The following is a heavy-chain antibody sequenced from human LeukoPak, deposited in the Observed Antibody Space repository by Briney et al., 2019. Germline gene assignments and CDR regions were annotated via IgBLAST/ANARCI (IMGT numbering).Heavy chain of an antibody. CDR2: IHYSGST. CDR3: ARPLAAAGTTGAFDI. D-gene: IGHD6-13*01. CDR1: GGSISSGDYY. J-gene: IGHJ3*02. V-gene: IGHV4-30-4*01. Sequence: SETLSLTCTVSGGSISSGDYYWSWIRQPPGKGLEWIGYIHYSGSTYYSPSLKSRVTISVDTSKNQFSLKLSSVTAADTAVYYCARPLAAAGTTGAFDIWGQGTMVTVSS.